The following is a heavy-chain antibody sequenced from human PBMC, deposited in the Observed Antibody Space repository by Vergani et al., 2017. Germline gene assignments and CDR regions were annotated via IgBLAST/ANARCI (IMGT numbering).Heavy chain of an antibody. CDR1: GGSISSSSYY. D-gene: IGHD2-21*02. Sequence: QLQLQESGPGLVKPSETLSLTCTVSGGSISSSSYYWGWLRQPPGKGLEWIGSIYYSGSTYYNPSLKSRVTISVDTSKNQFSLKLSTVTAADTAVYYCARHLAYCGGDCYTYYSGMDVWGQGSTVTVSS. CDR3: ARHLAYCGGDCYTYYSGMDV. V-gene: IGHV4-39*01. J-gene: IGHJ6*02. CDR2: IYYSGST.